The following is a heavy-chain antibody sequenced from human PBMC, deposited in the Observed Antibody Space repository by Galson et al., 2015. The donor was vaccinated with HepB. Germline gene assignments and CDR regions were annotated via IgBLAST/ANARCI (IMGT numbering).Heavy chain of an antibody. Sequence: SLRLSCAASGFTFSNYWMFWVRQAPGKGLVWVSNINRDGSTTTYADSVKGRFIISRDNARNMVYLRMNSLRAEDTAVYYCAFIGPLGRWGQGTLVTVSS. J-gene: IGHJ4*02. CDR1: GFTFSNYW. V-gene: IGHV3-74*01. CDR3: AFIGPLGR. D-gene: IGHD2-15*01. CDR2: INRDGSTT.